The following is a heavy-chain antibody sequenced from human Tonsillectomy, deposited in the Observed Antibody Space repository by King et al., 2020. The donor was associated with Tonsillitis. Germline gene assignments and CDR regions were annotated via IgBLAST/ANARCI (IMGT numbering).Heavy chain of an antibody. V-gene: IGHV4-39*07. CDR3: AGYKYYYGTGSSIDY. CDR1: GGSISSSSYY. Sequence: LQLQESGPGLVKPSETLSFTCTVSGGSISSSSYYWGWIRQPPGKGLEWIGTIYYSGSSYYNPSLNSRVTISVDTSENQFSLKLSSVTAADTAVYYCAGYKYYYGTGSSIDYWGQGTLVTVSS. J-gene: IGHJ4*02. D-gene: IGHD3-10*01. CDR2: IYYSGSS.